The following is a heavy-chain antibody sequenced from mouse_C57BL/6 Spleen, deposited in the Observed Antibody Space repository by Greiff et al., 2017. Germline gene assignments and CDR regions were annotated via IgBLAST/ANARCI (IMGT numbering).Heavy chain of an antibody. CDR2: INPGSGGT. V-gene: IGHV1-54*01. CDR1: GSAFTNYL. Sequence: VQLQQSGAELVRPGTSVKVSCKASGSAFTNYLIEWVKQRPGQGLEWIGVINPGSGGTNYNEKFKGKATLAADKSSSTAYMQLSSLTSEDSAVYVCARYYDYPFDYWGQGTTLTVSS. J-gene: IGHJ2*01. CDR3: ARYYDYPFDY. D-gene: IGHD2-4*01.